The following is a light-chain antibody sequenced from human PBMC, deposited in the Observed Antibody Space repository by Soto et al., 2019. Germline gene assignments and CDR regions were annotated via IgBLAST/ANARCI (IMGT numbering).Light chain of an antibody. CDR1: QSVGSY. CDR2: DAS. J-gene: IGKJ4*01. Sequence: EIVVTQSPGTLSLSPGERATLSCRTSQSVGSYLAWYQKKPGKAPRLLIYDASNRATGIPARFSGSGSGRDFTLTLSSLEPEDFEVYYCQQRSTWTPLSFGGGTQVEIK. V-gene: IGKV3-11*02. CDR3: QQRSTWTPLS.